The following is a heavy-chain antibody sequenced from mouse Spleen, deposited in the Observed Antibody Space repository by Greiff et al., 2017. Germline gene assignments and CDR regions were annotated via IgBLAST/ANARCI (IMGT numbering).Heavy chain of an antibody. V-gene: IGHV5-17*01. J-gene: IGHJ4*01. CDR3: ARPPYGNYAMDY. CDR2: ISSGSSTI. D-gene: IGHD2-1*01. Sequence: EVKLMESGGGLVKPGGSLKLSCAASGFTFSDYGMHWVRQAPEKGLEWVAYISSGSSTIYYADTVKGRFTISRDNAKNTLFLQMTSLRSEDTAMYYCARPPYGNYAMDYWGQGTSVTVSS. CDR1: GFTFSDYG.